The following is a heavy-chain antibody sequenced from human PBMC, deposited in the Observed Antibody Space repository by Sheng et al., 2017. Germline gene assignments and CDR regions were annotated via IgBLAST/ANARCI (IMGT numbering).Heavy chain of an antibody. D-gene: IGHD6-6*01. Sequence: EVQLVESGGGLVQPGGSLRLSCAASGFTFSSYAMTWVRQAPGKGLEWVSTLGRSGANTYYADSVKGRFTISRDTSKNTLYLQMISLRAEDTAVYYCAKRVDYSSSPIDSWGQGILVTVSS. CDR2: LGRSGANT. V-gene: IGHV3-23*04. J-gene: IGHJ5*01. CDR3: AKRVDYSSSPIDS. CDR1: GFTFSSYA.